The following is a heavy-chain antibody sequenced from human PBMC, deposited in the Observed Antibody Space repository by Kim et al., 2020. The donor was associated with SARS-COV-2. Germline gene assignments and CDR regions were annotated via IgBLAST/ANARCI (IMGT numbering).Heavy chain of an antibody. Sequence: YTPSLKSRVTISVDTSKNQFSLKLSSVTAADTAVYYCARRLVQLERSFDYWGQGTLVTVSS. D-gene: IGHD1-1*01. J-gene: IGHJ4*02. V-gene: IGHV4-39*01. CDR3: ARRLVQLERSFDY.